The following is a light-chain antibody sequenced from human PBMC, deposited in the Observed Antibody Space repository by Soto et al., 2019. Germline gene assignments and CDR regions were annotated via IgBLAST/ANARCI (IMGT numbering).Light chain of an antibody. V-gene: IGKV3-20*01. J-gene: IGKJ1*01. Sequence: IVLTQSPGTLSLSPGERASLSCRSSQSVSSDYLAWYQQKPGQAPRLLIYGASSRATGIPDRFSGSGSGTDFALTINRLEPDDFAVYCCQQYGKSPLTFGQGTKVDI. CDR1: QSVSSDY. CDR3: QQYGKSPLT. CDR2: GAS.